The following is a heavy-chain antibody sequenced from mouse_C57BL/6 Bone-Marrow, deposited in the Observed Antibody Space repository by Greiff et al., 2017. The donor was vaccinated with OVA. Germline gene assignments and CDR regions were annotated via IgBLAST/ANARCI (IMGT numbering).Heavy chain of an antibody. Sequence: VQLQQSGAELARPGASVKLSCKASGYTFTSYGISWVKQRTGPGLEWIGEIYPRSGNTYYNEKFKGKATLTADKSSSTAYMELRSLTSEDSAVYFCARDLPYWYFDVWGTGTTVTVAS. CDR2: IYPRSGNT. CDR1: GYTFTSYG. V-gene: IGHV1-81*01. CDR3: ARDLPYWYFDV. J-gene: IGHJ1*03. D-gene: IGHD5-1*01.